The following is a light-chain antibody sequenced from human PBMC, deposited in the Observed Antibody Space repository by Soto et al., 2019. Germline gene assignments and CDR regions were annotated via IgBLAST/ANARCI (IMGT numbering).Light chain of an antibody. V-gene: IGLV1-40*01. Sequence: QSVLTQPPSVSGAQGHRVTISCTGSSSNIGAGYDVHWYQQLPGTAPKLLIYGNSNRPSGVPDRFSGSKSGTSASLAITGLQAEDEADYYCQSYDSSLSGWVFGGGTKVTVL. CDR1: SSNIGAGYD. CDR2: GNS. J-gene: IGLJ3*02. CDR3: QSYDSSLSGWV.